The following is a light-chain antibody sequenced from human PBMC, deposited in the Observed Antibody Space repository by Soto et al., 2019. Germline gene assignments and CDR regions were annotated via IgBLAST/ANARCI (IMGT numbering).Light chain of an antibody. CDR1: QSVPSTN. CDR3: QQYGTSPVS. V-gene: IGKV3-20*01. CDR2: GAS. Sequence: EIVLTQSPGTLSLSPGERATLSCRASQSVPSTNLAWYQQKPGQAPRLPMYGASSRATGIPDRFSGSGSGTDFTLTISRLEPEDFAVYYCQQYGTSPVSFGQGTKLEIK. J-gene: IGKJ2*03.